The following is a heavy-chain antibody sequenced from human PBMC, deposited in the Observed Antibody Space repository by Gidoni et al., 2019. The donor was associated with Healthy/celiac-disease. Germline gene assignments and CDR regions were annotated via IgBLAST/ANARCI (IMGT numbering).Heavy chain of an antibody. CDR1: GGSISSSSYY. J-gene: IGHJ4*02. D-gene: IGHD3-22*01. Sequence: QLQLPESGPGLVKPSATLSLTCTVSGGSISSSSYYWGWIRQPPGKGLEWIGSIYYSGSTYYNPSIKSRVTISVDTSKNQFSRKLSSVTAADTAVYYWARHGDVNYYDSSGYYDYWGQGTLVTVSS. CDR2: IYYSGST. V-gene: IGHV4-39*01. CDR3: ARHGDVNYYDSSGYYDY.